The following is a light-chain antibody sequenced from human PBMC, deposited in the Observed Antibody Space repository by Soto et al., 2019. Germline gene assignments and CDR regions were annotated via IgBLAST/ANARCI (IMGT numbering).Light chain of an antibody. CDR1: QSVSTR. V-gene: IGKV1-5*02. CDR3: QHYGDSART. CDR2: DAS. Sequence: DIQMTQSPSSLSASVGDRVTIICRASQSVSTRLAWYQQKPGKAPKVLIYDASSWAGGVPSRFTGSGSGTEFTLTINSLQPDDFAVYYCQHYGDSARTFGPGTRLEI. J-gene: IGKJ5*01.